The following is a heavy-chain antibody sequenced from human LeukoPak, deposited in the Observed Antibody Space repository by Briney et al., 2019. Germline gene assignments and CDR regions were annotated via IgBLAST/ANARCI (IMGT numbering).Heavy chain of an antibody. CDR3: ARGYSSGWYLLDY. Sequence: SETLSLTCAVYGGSFSGYYWSWIRQPPGKGLEWIGEINHSGSTNYNPSLKSRVTISVDTSKNQFSLKLISVTAADTAVYYCARGYSSGWYLLDYWGQGTLVTVSS. CDR2: INHSGST. V-gene: IGHV4-34*01. J-gene: IGHJ4*02. CDR1: GGSFSGYY. D-gene: IGHD6-19*01.